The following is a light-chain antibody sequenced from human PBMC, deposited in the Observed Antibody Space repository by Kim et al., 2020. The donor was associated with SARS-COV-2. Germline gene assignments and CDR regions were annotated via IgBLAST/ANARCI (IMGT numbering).Light chain of an antibody. Sequence: DIQMTQSPSSLSASVGDRVTITCRASQSISTYLNWYQQKPGKAPKLLIYAASSFPSGVPSRFTGSGSGTDFTLTISSLQPEDFATYYCQQSFSTLTFGGGTKVDIK. CDR2: AAS. V-gene: IGKV1-39*01. J-gene: IGKJ4*01. CDR1: QSISTY. CDR3: QQSFSTLT.